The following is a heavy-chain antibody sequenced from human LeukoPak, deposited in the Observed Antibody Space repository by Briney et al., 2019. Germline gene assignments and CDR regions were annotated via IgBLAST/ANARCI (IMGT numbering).Heavy chain of an antibody. CDR2: IYYSGST. D-gene: IGHD6-13*01. Sequence: PSETLSLTCTVSGGSISSSSYYWGWIRQPPGKGLEWIGYIYYSGSTNYNPSLKSRVTISVDTSKNQFSLKLSSVTAADTAVYYCAREAAAGGVSFDYWGQGTLVTVSS. CDR3: AREAAAGGVSFDY. CDR1: GGSISSSSYY. J-gene: IGHJ4*02. V-gene: IGHV4-61*05.